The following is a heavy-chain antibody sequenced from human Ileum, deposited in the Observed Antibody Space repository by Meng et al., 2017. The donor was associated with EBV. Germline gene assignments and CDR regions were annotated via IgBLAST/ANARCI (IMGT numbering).Heavy chain of an antibody. J-gene: IGHJ4*02. CDR1: GYSISSTNW. Sequence: QGQLHEAGPGLLKPSAPLSLPCAVSGYSISSTNWWGWIRQPPGKGLEWIGYIYYSGSTSYNPSLKSRVTMSVDTSKNQFSLNLNSVTAVDTAVYYCARNVPGTSAYYDWGQGTLVTVSS. D-gene: IGHD3-22*01. CDR3: ARNVPGTSAYYD. V-gene: IGHV4-28*01. CDR2: IYYSGST.